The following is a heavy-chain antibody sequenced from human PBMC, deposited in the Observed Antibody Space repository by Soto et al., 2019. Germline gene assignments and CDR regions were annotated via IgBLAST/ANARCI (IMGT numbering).Heavy chain of an antibody. J-gene: IGHJ6*02. Sequence: EVQLVESGGDLVQPGESLRLSCVPSGFLFRSYWMHWVRQTPAKGLVWVSEIRPDGSNTNYADSVRGRFTMSRDNAKNALYLQMNSLRVEATGVYYCVRGTSAWKGVDVWGQGTTVIVSS. V-gene: IGHV3-74*01. CDR1: GFLFRSYW. D-gene: IGHD1-1*01. CDR3: VRGTSAWKGVDV. CDR2: IRPDGSNT.